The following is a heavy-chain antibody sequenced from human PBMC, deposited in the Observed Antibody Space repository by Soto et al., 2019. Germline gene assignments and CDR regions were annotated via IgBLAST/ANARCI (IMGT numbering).Heavy chain of an antibody. J-gene: IGHJ6*02. Sequence: QVQLVQSGAEVKKPGSSVKVSCKASGGTFSSYAISWVRQAPGQGLEWMGGIIPIVGTANYAQKFQGRVTITADESTSTAFMELSSLRAEDTAVYYCARVVVAATSLYYYYGMDVWGQGATVTVSS. V-gene: IGHV1-69*01. CDR1: GGTFSSYA. CDR3: ARVVVAATSLYYYYGMDV. CDR2: IIPIVGTA. D-gene: IGHD2-15*01.